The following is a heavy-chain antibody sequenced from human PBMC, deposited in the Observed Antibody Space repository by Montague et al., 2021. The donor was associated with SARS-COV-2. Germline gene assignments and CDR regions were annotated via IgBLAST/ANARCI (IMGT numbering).Heavy chain of an antibody. D-gene: IGHD3-10*01. CDR3: ARDLAGYYGSGSYGGMGV. J-gene: IGHJ6*02. CDR1: GGSISSSSYY. CDR2: IYYSGST. V-gene: IGHV4-39*07. Sequence: SETLSLTCTVSGGSISSSSYYWGWIRQPPGKGLEWIGSIYYSGSTYYSPSLKSRVTISVDTSKNQFSLKLSSVTAADTAVYYCARDLAGYYGSGSYGGMGVWGQGTTVTVSS.